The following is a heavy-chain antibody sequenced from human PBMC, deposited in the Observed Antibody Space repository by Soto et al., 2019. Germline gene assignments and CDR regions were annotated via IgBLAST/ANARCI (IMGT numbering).Heavy chain of an antibody. CDR1: GFAFGSYT. Sequence: PGGSLRLSCAASGFAFGSYTMNWVRQAPGKGLEWVSFISGRGTTAYYADSVKGRFTISRDNAKNSLYLQLDSLRDEDTATYYCARPGFCSGISCKYYFYYYGMDVWGQGTTVTVSS. V-gene: IGHV3-48*02. CDR3: ARPGFCSGISCKYYFYYYGMDV. J-gene: IGHJ6*02. CDR2: ISGRGTTA. D-gene: IGHD2-2*01.